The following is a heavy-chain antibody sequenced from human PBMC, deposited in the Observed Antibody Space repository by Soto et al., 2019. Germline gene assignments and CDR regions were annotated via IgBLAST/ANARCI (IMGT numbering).Heavy chain of an antibody. CDR2: IYYSGST. D-gene: IGHD4-17*01. J-gene: IGHJ6*02. Sequence: QVQLQESGPGLVKPSQTLSLICTVSGGSISSGGYYWSWIRQHPGKGLEWIGYIYYSGSTYYNPSLKSRVTISVDTSKNQFSLKLSSVTAADTAVYYCAREEDYGDYAEYYYYGMDVWGQGTTVTVSS. CDR3: AREEDYGDYAEYYYYGMDV. CDR1: GGSISSGGYY. V-gene: IGHV4-31*03.